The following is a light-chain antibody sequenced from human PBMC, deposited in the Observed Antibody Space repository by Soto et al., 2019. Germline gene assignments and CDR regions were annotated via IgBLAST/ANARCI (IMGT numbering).Light chain of an antibody. V-gene: IGKV1-5*03. CDR2: KVS. J-gene: IGKJ1*01. Sequence: DIQMTQSPSTLSASVGDRVTITCRASQSLSDWLAWYQQKPGKAPKLLIYKVSFLESGVPLRFSGSGSGSEFTLTICSLQPDDFATYYCQQYNSYPLTYGQGTKVDIK. CDR3: QQYNSYPLT. CDR1: QSLSDW.